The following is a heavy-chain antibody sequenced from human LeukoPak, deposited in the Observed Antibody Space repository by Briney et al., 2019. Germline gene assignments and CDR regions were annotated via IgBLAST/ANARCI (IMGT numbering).Heavy chain of an antibody. CDR1: GFSFRSYG. D-gene: IGHD4-23*01. CDR2: IRYDGSDP. Sequence: PGGSLRLSCAASGFSFRSYGMHWVRQAPGKGLERVAFIRYDGSDPYYADSVKGRFTISRDNSKNTLFLQMNSLRSEDTAVYYCARGGSYGGYHSYWGQGTLVTVSS. CDR3: ARGGSYGGYHSY. V-gene: IGHV3-30*02. J-gene: IGHJ4*02.